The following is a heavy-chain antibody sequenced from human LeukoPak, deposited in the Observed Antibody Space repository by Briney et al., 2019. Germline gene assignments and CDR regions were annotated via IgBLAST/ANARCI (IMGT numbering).Heavy chain of an antibody. Sequence: ASVKVSCKASGGTFSSYAISWVRQALGQGLEWMGRIIPIFGTANYAQKFQGRVTITTDESTSTAYMELSSLRSEDTAVYYCAREEVTVTTKPFDYWGQGTLVTVSP. D-gene: IGHD4-17*01. CDR2: IIPIFGTA. CDR1: GGTFSSYA. V-gene: IGHV1-69*05. J-gene: IGHJ4*02. CDR3: AREEVTVTTKPFDY.